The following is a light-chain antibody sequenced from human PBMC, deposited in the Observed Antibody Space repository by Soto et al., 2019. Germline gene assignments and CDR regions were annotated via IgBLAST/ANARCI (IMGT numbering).Light chain of an antibody. CDR3: QRYNSAPQT. J-gene: IGKJ1*01. CDR2: AAS. V-gene: IGKV1-27*01. CDR1: QGIGTF. Sequence: GDRVTITCRATQGIGTFLAWYQQKPGQVPKLLIYAASTLQSGVPSRFSGSGSGTDFTLTISSLQPEDVATYYCQRYNSAPQTFGQGTKVDIK.